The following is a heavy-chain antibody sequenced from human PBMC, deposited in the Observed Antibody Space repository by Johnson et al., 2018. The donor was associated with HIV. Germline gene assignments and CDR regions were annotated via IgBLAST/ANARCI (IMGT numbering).Heavy chain of an antibody. Sequence: VQLVESGGGLVQPGRSLRLSCAASGFTFDDYAMHWVRQAPGKGLEWVSVLFSGGSTYYADSVQGRFTISRDNAKNSLYLQMNSLRAEDTALYYCARGGSTSWLGAFDIWGQGTMATVSS. D-gene: IGHD2-2*01. V-gene: IGHV3-9*01. CDR1: GFTFDDYA. J-gene: IGHJ3*02. CDR2: LFSGGST. CDR3: ARGGSTSWLGAFDI.